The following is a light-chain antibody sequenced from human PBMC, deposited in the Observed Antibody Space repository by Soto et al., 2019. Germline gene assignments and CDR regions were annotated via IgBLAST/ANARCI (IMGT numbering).Light chain of an antibody. J-gene: IGLJ1*01. CDR2: EVS. V-gene: IGLV2-14*01. Sequence: QSALTQPASVSGSPGQSITISCTGTSGDVGGYYYVSWYQQLPGKAPKLMISEVSNRPSGVSNRFSGSKSGNTASLTISGLQAEDETDYYCSSYTSSNTLVFGTGTKLTVL. CDR3: SSYTSSNTLV. CDR1: SGDVGGYYY.